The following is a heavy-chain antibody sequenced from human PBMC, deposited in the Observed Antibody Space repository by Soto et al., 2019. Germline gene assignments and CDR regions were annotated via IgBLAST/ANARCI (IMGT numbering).Heavy chain of an antibody. J-gene: IGHJ6*02. V-gene: IGHV4-34*01. D-gene: IGHD3-10*01. CDR1: GGSFSDYSWN. Sequence: SETLSLTCAVYGGSFSDYSWNWNWIRQPPGKGLEWIGEINHSGSTNYNPSLKSRVTISVDTSKNQFSLKLSSVTAADTAVYYCARVKAYYYGSGRIYYYYGMDVWGQGTTVTVSS. CDR2: INHSGST. CDR3: ARVKAYYYGSGRIYYYYGMDV.